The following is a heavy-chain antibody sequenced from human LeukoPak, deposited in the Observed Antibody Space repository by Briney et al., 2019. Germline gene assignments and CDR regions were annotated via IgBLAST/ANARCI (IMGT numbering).Heavy chain of an antibody. Sequence: GGSLRLSCAASGFTFRSYWMHWVRHAPGKGLVWVSRINGDGSSTNYADSVKGRFTISRDNAKNTLYLQMNSLRAEDTAVYYCARGYSSSYRIDYWGQGTLVTVSS. V-gene: IGHV3-74*01. CDR2: INGDGSST. CDR3: ARGYSSSYRIDY. CDR1: GFTFRSYW. J-gene: IGHJ4*02. D-gene: IGHD6-6*01.